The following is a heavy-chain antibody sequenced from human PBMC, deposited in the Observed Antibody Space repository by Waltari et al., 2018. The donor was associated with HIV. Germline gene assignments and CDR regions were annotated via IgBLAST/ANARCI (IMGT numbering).Heavy chain of an antibody. V-gene: IGHV4-4*02. Sequence: QVQLQESGPGQVEPSGTLSLTCAVSGGSISTYNWWTCVRQPPGKGLEWIGEIYHPGSTNYNKSLKSRVTISVDKSKNQFSLELRSVTAADTAVYYCVRVVSDGNGSSWLDPWGQGTLVTVSS. CDR2: IYHPGST. D-gene: IGHD2-21*01. CDR1: GGSISTYNW. CDR3: VRVVSDGNGSSWLDP. J-gene: IGHJ5*02.